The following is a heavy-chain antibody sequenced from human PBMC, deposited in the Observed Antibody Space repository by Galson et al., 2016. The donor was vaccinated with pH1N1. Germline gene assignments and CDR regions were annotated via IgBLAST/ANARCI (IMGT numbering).Heavy chain of an antibody. Sequence: SLRLSCAASGFNFRNYGMHWVRQAPGKGLDWVSFVRNDGAKKQYVDSVKGRFTISKDNYKNTLYLQMTSVRPEDTAVYYCATDGASWGSGESDSGVSDYWGQGTLVTVSS. D-gene: IGHD3-16*01. V-gene: IGHV3-30*02. J-gene: IGHJ4*02. CDR3: ATDGASWGSGESDSGVSDY. CDR1: GFNFRNYG. CDR2: VRNDGAKK.